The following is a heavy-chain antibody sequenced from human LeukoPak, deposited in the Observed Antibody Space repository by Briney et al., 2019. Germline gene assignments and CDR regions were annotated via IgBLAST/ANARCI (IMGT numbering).Heavy chain of an antibody. CDR3: AKDMAKYYYDSSGAPSRLH. CDR1: GFTFSSYA. Sequence: HTGGSLRLSCAASGFTFSSYAMSWVRQAPGKGLEWVSAISGSGGSTYYADSVKGRFTISRDNSKNTLYLQMNSLRAEDTAVYYCAKDMAKYYYDSSGAPSRLHWGQGTLVTVSS. CDR2: ISGSGGST. V-gene: IGHV3-23*01. J-gene: IGHJ4*02. D-gene: IGHD3-22*01.